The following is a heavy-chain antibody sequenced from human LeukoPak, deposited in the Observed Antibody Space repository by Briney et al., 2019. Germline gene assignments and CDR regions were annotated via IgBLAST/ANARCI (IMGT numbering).Heavy chain of an antibody. V-gene: IGHV4-34*01. CDR1: GGSISSYY. J-gene: IGHJ4*02. Sequence: PSETLSLTCTVSGGSISSYYWSWIRQPPGKGLEWIGEINHSGSTNYNPSLKSRVTISVDTSKNQFSLKLSSVTAADTAVYYCARGVVVVPAAMIGAGPYFDYWGQGTLVTVSS. D-gene: IGHD2-2*01. CDR2: INHSGST. CDR3: ARGVVVVPAAMIGAGPYFDY.